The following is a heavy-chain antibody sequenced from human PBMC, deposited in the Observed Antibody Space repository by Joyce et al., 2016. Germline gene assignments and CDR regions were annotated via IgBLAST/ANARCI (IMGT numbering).Heavy chain of an antibody. V-gene: IGHV3-11*05. J-gene: IGHJ6*03. Sequence: QVQLVESGGGLVKPGGSLRLSCAASGFTFSDYYMRWIRQAPGKGLEWVSYISSSSSYTNYADSVKGRFTISRDNAKNSLYLQMNSLRAEDTAVYYCARSITIFGGGYYMDVWGKGTTVTVSS. CDR3: ARSITIFGGGYYMDV. D-gene: IGHD3-3*01. CDR1: GFTFSDYY. CDR2: ISSSSSYT.